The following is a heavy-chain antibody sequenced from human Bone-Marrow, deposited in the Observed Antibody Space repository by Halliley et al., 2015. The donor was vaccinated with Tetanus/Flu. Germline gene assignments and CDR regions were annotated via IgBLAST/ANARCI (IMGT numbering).Heavy chain of an antibody. CDR2: FDTEGLQT. Sequence: QMQLVQSGAEVKKPGAPVKVSCKLSGYRLTEYSLSELAIHWVRQAPGKGLEWMGGFDTEGLQTVSAQEFQGRVTMTEDTSTDTAYMELSSLSSEDTAVYYCATRGYSYDTTPAPFDHWGQGTRITVSS. J-gene: IGHJ4*02. D-gene: IGHD5-18*01. V-gene: IGHV1-24*01. CDR3: ATRGYSYDTTPAPFDH. CDR1: GYRLTEYSLSELA.